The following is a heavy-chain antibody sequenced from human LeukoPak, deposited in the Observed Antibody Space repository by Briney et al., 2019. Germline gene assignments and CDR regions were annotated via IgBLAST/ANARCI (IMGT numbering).Heavy chain of an antibody. CDR3: ARGHGGLIAARQRDYYYYGMDV. CDR1: GGSFSGYY. J-gene: IGHJ6*02. Sequence: PSETLSLTCAVYGGSFSGYYWSWIRQPPGKGLEWIGEINHSGSTNYNPSLKSRVTISVDTSKNQFSLKLSSVTAADTAVYYCARGHGGLIAARQRDYYYYGMDVWGQGTTVTVSS. D-gene: IGHD6-6*01. V-gene: IGHV4-34*01. CDR2: INHSGST.